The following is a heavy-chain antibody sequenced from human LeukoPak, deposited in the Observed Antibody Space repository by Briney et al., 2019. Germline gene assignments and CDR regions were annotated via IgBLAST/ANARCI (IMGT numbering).Heavy chain of an antibody. CDR3: AKDNREAIYGGNSEGIDY. Sequence: GGSLRLSCAASGFTFSSYTMHWVRQAPGKGLEYVSGISSDRGTTYYANSVKGRFTISRDNSKNTLYLQMGSLRAEDMAVYYCAKDNREAIYGGNSEGIDYWGQGTLVTVSS. D-gene: IGHD4-23*01. V-gene: IGHV3-64*01. CDR2: ISSDRGTT. J-gene: IGHJ4*02. CDR1: GFTFSSYT.